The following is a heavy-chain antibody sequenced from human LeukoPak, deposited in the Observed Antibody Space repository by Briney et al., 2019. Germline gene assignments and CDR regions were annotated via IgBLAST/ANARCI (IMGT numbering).Heavy chain of an antibody. CDR1: GFTFDDYG. Sequence: GGSLRLSCAASGFTFDDYGMSWVRQAPGKGLEWVSGINWNGGSTGYADSVKGRFTISRDNAKNSLYLQMNSLRAEDTAVYYCARMMDSTRFDPWGQGTLVTVSS. V-gene: IGHV3-20*04. J-gene: IGHJ5*02. D-gene: IGHD2-2*03. CDR3: ARMMDSTRFDP. CDR2: INWNGGST.